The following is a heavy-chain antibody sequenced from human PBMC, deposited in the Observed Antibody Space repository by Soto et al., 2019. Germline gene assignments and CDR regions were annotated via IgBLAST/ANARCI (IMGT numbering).Heavy chain of an antibody. CDR3: ARRYGGAFDI. CDR1: GGSISSWY. D-gene: IGHD3-10*01. V-gene: IGHV4-59*08. CDR2: IYYSGST. Sequence: PSETLSLTCTVSGGSISSWYWSWIRQPPGKGLEWIGYIYYSGSTNYNPSLKSRVTISVDTSKDQFSLKLSSVTAADTAVYYCARRYGGAFDIWGQGTVVTVSS. J-gene: IGHJ3*02.